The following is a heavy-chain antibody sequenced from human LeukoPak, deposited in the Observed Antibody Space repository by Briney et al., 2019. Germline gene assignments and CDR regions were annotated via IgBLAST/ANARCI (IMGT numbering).Heavy chain of an antibody. CDR1: GYSFTSYW. V-gene: IGHV5-51*01. Sequence: GESLKISCKGSGYSFTSYWIGWVRQMPGKGLEWMGIIYPGDSDTRYSPSFQGQVTISADKSISTAYLQWGNLKASDTAMYYCARSSPHCSSTSCPFDYWGQGTLVTVSS. CDR3: ARSSPHCSSTSCPFDY. CDR2: IYPGDSDT. D-gene: IGHD2-2*01. J-gene: IGHJ4*02.